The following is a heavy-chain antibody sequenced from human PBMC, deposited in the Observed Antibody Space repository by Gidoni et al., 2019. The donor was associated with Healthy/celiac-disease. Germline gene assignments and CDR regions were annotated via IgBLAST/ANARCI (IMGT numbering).Heavy chain of an antibody. CDR2: IYYSGNT. J-gene: IGHJ5*02. D-gene: IGHD6-13*01. Sequence: QVQLQESGPGLVKPSQTLSLTCTVSGGSVSSGYSYWSLIRQHPGKGLEWIGYIYYSGNTYYNPALKSRVIISLDTSKNQLSLKLSSVTAADTAVYYCARVASSSTWLTGHNWFDPWGQGTLVTVSS. CDR3: ARVASSSTWLTGHNWFDP. V-gene: IGHV4-31*03. CDR1: GGSVSSGYSY.